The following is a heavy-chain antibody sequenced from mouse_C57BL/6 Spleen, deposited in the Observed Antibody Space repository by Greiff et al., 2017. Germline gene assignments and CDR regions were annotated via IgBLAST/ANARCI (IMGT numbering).Heavy chain of an antibody. CDR2: IDPSDSNT. CDR3: ARSPIDYDSY. Sequence: QVQLQQPGAELVMPGASVKLSCKASGYTFTSYWMHWVKQRPGQGLEWIGEIDPSDSNTNYNQKFKGKSTLTVDKSSSTAYMQLSSLTSEDSAVYYCARSPIDYDSYWGQGTLVTVSA. CDR1: GYTFTSYW. J-gene: IGHJ3*01. D-gene: IGHD2-4*01. V-gene: IGHV1-69*01.